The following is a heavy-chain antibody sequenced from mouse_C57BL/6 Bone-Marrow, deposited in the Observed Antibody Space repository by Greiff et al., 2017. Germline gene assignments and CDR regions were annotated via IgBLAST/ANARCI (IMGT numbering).Heavy chain of an antibody. J-gene: IGHJ3*01. D-gene: IGHD2-1*01. Sequence: EVQVVESGGDLVKPGGSLKLSCAASGFTFSSYGMSWVRQTPDKRLEWVATISSGGSYTYYPDSVKGRFTISRDNAKNTLYLQMSSLKSEDTAMYYCARHLYYGKGTGTGWFAYWGQGTLVTVSA. CDR3: ARHLYYGKGTGTGWFAY. V-gene: IGHV5-6*01. CDR1: GFTFSSYG. CDR2: ISSGGSYT.